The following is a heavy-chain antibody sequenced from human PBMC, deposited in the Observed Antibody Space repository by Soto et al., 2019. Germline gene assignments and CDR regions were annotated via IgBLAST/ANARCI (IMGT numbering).Heavy chain of an antibody. J-gene: IGHJ3*02. D-gene: IGHD4-17*01. CDR3: AKDPHYGHDAFVI. V-gene: IGHV3-30*18. Sequence: GGSLRLSCAASGFTFSSYGMHWVRQAPGKGLEWVAVISYDGSNKYYADSVKGRFTISRDNSKNTLYLQMNSLRAEDTAVYYCAKDPHYGHDAFVIRGQGTMVTVSS. CDR1: GFTFSSYG. CDR2: ISYDGSNK.